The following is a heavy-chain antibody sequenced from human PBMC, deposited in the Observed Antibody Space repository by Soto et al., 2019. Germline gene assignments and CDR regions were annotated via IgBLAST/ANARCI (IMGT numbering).Heavy chain of an antibody. CDR1: GYIFTDYF. CDR2: INPKSGGT. Sequence: GASVKVSCKASGYIFTDYFIHWVRQAPGQGLEWMGWINPKSGGTNYAQVFRGRVTLTRDTSINTAYMDLSGLRSDDTATYYCVNTYDGSGQPSHYFDPWGQGTPVTVSS. J-gene: IGHJ5*02. V-gene: IGHV1-2*02. CDR3: VNTYDGSGQPSHYFDP. D-gene: IGHD3-22*01.